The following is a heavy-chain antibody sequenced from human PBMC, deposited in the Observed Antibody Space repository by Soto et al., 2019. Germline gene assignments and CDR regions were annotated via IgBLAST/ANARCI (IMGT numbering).Heavy chain of an antibody. Sequence: GGSLRLSCTVSGFPFNNYGINWVRQAPGKGLEWVSSVSKSDDTYHSDSVKGRFTISRDNAKNSVSLQMNTLRVEDTAVYYCAREDSIIIPAVSDFWGQGTLVTVSS. D-gene: IGHD2-2*01. CDR3: AREDSIIIPAVSDF. J-gene: IGHJ4*02. CDR2: VSKSDDT. CDR1: GFPFNNYG. V-gene: IGHV3-21*01.